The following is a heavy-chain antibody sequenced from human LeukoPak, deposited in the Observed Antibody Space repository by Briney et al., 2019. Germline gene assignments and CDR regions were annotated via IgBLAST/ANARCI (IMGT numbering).Heavy chain of an antibody. V-gene: IGHV3-11*01. CDR2: ISSSGRLM. D-gene: IGHD1-14*01. CDR3: ARDTNNGLDV. Sequence: GGSLRLSCAASGFTFSEYYINWIRQAPGKGLEWVSHISSSGRLMQYADSVRGRFTITRDDAQNFMSLQMNNLKPEDTAVYYCARDTNNGLDVWGRGTTVTVS. J-gene: IGHJ6*02. CDR1: GFTFSEYY.